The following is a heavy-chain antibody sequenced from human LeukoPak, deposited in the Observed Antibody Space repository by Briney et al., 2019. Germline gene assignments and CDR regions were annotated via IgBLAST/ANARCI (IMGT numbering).Heavy chain of an antibody. Sequence: SETLSLTCTVSGGSISNNDYYWGWVRQSPGMGLEWIGSIYYSGYTYFNSSLKSRVTIAVDTSKNQFSLKLSSVTAADTAVYYCARDSSTSYHFDFWGQGTLVTVSS. CDR3: ARDSSTSYHFDF. V-gene: IGHV4-39*02. D-gene: IGHD2-2*01. CDR2: IYYSGYT. J-gene: IGHJ4*02. CDR1: GGSISNNDYY.